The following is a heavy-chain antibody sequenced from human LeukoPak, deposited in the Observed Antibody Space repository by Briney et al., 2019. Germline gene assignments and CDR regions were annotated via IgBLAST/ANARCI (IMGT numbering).Heavy chain of an antibody. J-gene: IGHJ4*02. V-gene: IGHV1-18*01. D-gene: IGHD1/OR15-1a*01. Sequence: ASVKVSCKASGYSFIHSGLSGVGQAPGQGLEWMGWLNPYNGDTNFAQNLQGRVTMTRDKSTNTAYMELRSLRSDDTAVYYCARPTETTAGYYFDYWGQGTLVTVSS. CDR3: ARPTETTAGYYFDY. CDR1: GYSFIHSG. CDR2: LNPYNGDT.